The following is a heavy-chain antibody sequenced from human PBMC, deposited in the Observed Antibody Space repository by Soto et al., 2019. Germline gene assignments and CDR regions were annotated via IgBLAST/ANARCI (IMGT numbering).Heavy chain of an antibody. D-gene: IGHD5-18*01. CDR2: ISYDGSNK. V-gene: IGHV3-30*18. CDR1: GFTFSSYG. CDR3: AKDLGIHYYYYGMDV. Sequence: GGSLRLSCAASGFTFSSYGMHWVRQAPGKGLEWVAVISYDGSNKYYADSVKGRFTISRDNSKNTLYLQMNSLRAEDTAVYYCAKDLGIHYYYYGMDVWGQGTTVTVSS. J-gene: IGHJ6*02.